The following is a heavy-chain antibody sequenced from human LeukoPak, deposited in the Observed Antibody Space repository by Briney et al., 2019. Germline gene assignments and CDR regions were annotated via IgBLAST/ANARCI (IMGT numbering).Heavy chain of an antibody. CDR3: ARRGSTRGYYYYGMDV. CDR2: INAGNGNT. CDR1: GYTFTSYA. D-gene: IGHD2-2*01. J-gene: IGHJ6*02. V-gene: IGHV1-3*01. Sequence: GASVKVSCKASGYTFTSYAMHWVRQAPGQRLEWKGWINAGNGNTKYSQKFQGRVTITRDTSASTAYMELSSLRSEDTAVYYCARRGSTRGYYYYGMDVWGQGTTVTVSS.